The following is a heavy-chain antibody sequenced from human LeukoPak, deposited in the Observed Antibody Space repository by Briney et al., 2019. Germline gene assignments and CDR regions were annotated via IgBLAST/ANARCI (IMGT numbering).Heavy chain of an antibody. J-gene: IGHJ4*02. Sequence: SGPTLVNPTQTLTLTRSFSGFSLTTSGVGVGWIRQPPGKALEWLALIYWNDDKRYSPSLKSRLTITKDTSKNQVVLTMTNMDPVDTATYYCAHGYYDFWSGYYTDYFDYWGQGTLVTVSS. CDR1: GFSLTTSGVG. CDR2: IYWNDDK. D-gene: IGHD3-3*01. V-gene: IGHV2-5*01. CDR3: AHGYYDFWSGYYTDYFDY.